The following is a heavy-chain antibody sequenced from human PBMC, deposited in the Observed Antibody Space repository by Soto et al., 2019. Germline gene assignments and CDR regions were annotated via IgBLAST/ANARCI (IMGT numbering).Heavy chain of an antibody. CDR1: GYTFTSYY. V-gene: IGHV1-46*01. J-gene: IGHJ4*02. D-gene: IGHD2-15*01. CDR2: INPSGGST. Sequence: QVQLVQSGAEVKKPGASVKVSCKASGYTFTSYYMHWVRQAPGQGLEWMGIINPSGGSTSYAQKFQGRVTMTRDTSTSTVSMELSSLRSEDTAVYYCAREELKSRGGGSWGDYWGQGTLVTVPS. CDR3: AREELKSRGGGSWGDY.